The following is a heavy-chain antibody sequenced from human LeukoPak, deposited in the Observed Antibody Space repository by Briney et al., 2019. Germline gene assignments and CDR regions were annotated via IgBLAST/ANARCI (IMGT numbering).Heavy chain of an antibody. CDR1: GYTFTSYG. V-gene: IGHV1-18*01. CDR2: ISAYNGNT. CDR3: ARVLRSSSWSDYYYYMDV. D-gene: IGHD6-13*01. Sequence: ASVKVSRKASGYTFTSYGISWVRQAPGQGLEWMGWISAYNGNTNYAQKLQGRVTMTTDTSTSTAYMELRSLRSDDTAVYYCARVLRSSSWSDYYYYMDVWGKGTTVTVSS. J-gene: IGHJ6*03.